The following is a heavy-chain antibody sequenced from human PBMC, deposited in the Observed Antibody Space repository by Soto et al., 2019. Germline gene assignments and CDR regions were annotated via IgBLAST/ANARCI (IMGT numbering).Heavy chain of an antibody. CDR3: ARVVYYDFWSGYFSDNYYYHMDV. CDR2: IYYSGST. V-gene: IGHV4-59*01. J-gene: IGHJ6*03. CDR1: GGSISSYY. D-gene: IGHD3-3*01. Sequence: SETLSLTCTVSGGSISSYYWSWIRQPPGKGLEWIGYIYYSGSTNYNPSLKSRVTISVDTSKNQFSLKLSSVTAADTAVYYCARVVYYDFWSGYFSDNYYYHMDVWGKGTTVTVSS.